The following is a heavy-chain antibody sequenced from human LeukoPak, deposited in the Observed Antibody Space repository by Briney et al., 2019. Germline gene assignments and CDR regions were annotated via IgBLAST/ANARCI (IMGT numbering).Heavy chain of an antibody. CDR2: ISSSSSSI. CDR3: ARGGGVTTSGGFDI. Sequence: PGGSLRLSCAASGFTFSTYAMSWVRQAPGKGLEWVSYISSSSSSIYYADSVKGRFTISRDNAKNSVYLQMNSLRDEDTAVYYCARGGGVTTSGGFDIWGQGTMVTVSS. D-gene: IGHD4-17*01. V-gene: IGHV3-48*02. J-gene: IGHJ3*02. CDR1: GFTFSTYA.